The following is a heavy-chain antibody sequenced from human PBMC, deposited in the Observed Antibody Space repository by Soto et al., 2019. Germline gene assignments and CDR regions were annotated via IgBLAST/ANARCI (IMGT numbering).Heavy chain of an antibody. Sequence: QRQLVESGGGVVQPGRSLRLSCEASGFSLNSYAIHWVRQAPGKGLEWVAVISFDGTHKYYGDSVKGRFSTSRDNSKNAVYLEMSRLTSNDAAVYYCGADCSSVVCYKHNGLDVWGQGPRSPSPQ. CDR2: ISFDGTHK. V-gene: IGHV3-30*04. D-gene: IGHD2-2*01. CDR3: GADCSSVVCYKHNGLDV. CDR1: GFSLNSYA. J-gene: IGHJ6*01.